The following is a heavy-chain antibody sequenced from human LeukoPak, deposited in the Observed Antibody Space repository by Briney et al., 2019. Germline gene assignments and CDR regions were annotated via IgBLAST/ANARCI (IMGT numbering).Heavy chain of an antibody. CDR3: ARGGYCSGGSCYYAEQFDY. D-gene: IGHD2-15*01. V-gene: IGHV4-34*01. J-gene: IGHJ4*02. CDR2: INHSGST. CDR1: GGSFSGYY. Sequence: PSETLSLTCAVYGGSFSGYYWSWIRQPPGKGLEWIGEINHSGSTNYNPSLKSRVTISVDTSKNQFSLKLSSVTAADTAVYYCARGGYCSGGSCYYAEQFDYWGQGTLVTVSS.